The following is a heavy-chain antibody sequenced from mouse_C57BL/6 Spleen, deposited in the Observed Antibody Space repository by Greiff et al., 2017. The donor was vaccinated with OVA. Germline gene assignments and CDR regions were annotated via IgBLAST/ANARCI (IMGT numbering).Heavy chain of an antibody. Sequence: QVQLQQPGAELVRPGSSVKLSCKASGYTFTSYWLDWVKQRPGQGLEWIGNIYPSDSETQYNQKFKDKATLTVNKSSSTAYMLLSSLTSEDSAVYDCARERGNYYGVDYWGQGTTLTVSS. V-gene: IGHV1-61*01. J-gene: IGHJ2*01. CDR2: IYPSDSET. CDR1: GYTFTSYW. CDR3: ARERGNYYGVDY. D-gene: IGHD1-1*01.